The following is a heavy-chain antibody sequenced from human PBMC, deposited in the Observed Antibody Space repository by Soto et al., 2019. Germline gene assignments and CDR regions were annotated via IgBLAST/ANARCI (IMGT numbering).Heavy chain of an antibody. J-gene: IGHJ4*02. V-gene: IGHV4-34*01. CDR2: ISQSGNT. CDR3: ARAPKVSGSSQTRPDF. Sequence: SETLSLTCSIYSGSFSGYYWSWIRQPPGKGLEWIGEISQSGNTNYSPSLKSRVSTSIDTSKKQFSLNLASVSAADTAVYYCARAPKVSGSSQTRPDFWGQGTLVTVSS. D-gene: IGHD6-6*01. CDR1: SGSFSGYY.